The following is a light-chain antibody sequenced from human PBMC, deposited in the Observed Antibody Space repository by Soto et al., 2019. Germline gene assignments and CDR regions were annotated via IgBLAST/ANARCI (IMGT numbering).Light chain of an antibody. Sequence: EIVLTQSPATLSLSPGERATLSCRASQSVSNNYLAWYQQKPGQAPRLLIYGASNRATGIPDRFSGSGSGTDFTLTISRLEPEDFAVYYCQQCGSLPGTFGQGTKVDIK. J-gene: IGKJ1*01. V-gene: IGKV3-20*01. CDR3: QQCGSLPGT. CDR2: GAS. CDR1: QSVSNNY.